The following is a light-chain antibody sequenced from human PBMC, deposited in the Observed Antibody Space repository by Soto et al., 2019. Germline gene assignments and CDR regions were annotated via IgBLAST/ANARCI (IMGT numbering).Light chain of an antibody. Sequence: DIQMTQSPSTLSASVGDRVTITCRASQSMSSWLAWYQQKPGKAPKLLIYKASSLKSGVPSRFSGRGSGTEFTLTISSLQPDDFATYYCQQYNSYLYTFGQGTKLEIK. CDR3: QQYNSYLYT. CDR2: KAS. J-gene: IGKJ2*01. CDR1: QSMSSW. V-gene: IGKV1-5*03.